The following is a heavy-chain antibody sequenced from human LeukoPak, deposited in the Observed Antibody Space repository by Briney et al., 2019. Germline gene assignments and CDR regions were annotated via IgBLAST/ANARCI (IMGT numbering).Heavy chain of an antibody. D-gene: IGHD6-13*01. Sequence: ASVTVSCKASGYTFTSYGISWVRQAPGQGLEWMGWISAYNGNTNYAQELQGRVTMTTDTSTSTAYMELRSLRSDDTAVYYCARDRGTISSWYRQVWSWSFDYWGQGTLVTVSS. J-gene: IGHJ4*02. CDR2: ISAYNGNT. CDR1: GYTFTSYG. V-gene: IGHV1-18*01. CDR3: ARDRGTISSWYRQVWSWSFDY.